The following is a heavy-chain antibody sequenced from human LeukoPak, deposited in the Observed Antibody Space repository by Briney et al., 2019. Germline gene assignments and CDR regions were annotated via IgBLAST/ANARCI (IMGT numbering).Heavy chain of an antibody. CDR3: ARRYCSSTSCTLDY. V-gene: IGHV3-48*03. D-gene: IGHD2-2*01. J-gene: IGHJ4*02. CDR2: ISSSGSTM. Sequence: GGSLRLSCAASGFTFNSYEMNWVRQAPGKGLDWVSYISSSGSTMYYADSVRGRLTISRENAKNLLYLEVNSLRAEDTAVYYCARRYCSSTSCTLDYWGQGTLVIVSS. CDR1: GFTFNSYE.